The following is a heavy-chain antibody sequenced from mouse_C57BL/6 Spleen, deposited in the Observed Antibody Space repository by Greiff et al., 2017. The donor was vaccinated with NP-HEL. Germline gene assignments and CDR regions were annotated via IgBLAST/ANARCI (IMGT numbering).Heavy chain of an antibody. CDR3: AREEGLRRAY. J-gene: IGHJ3*01. CDR1: GYTFTSYW. Sequence: QVQLQQPGAELVKPGASVKMSCKASGYTFTSYWITWVKQRPGQGLEWIGDIYPGSGSTNYNEKFKSKATLTGDTSSSTAYMQLSSLTSEDSAVYYCAREEGLRRAYWGQRTLVTVSA. D-gene: IGHD2-4*01. V-gene: IGHV1-55*01. CDR2: IYPGSGST.